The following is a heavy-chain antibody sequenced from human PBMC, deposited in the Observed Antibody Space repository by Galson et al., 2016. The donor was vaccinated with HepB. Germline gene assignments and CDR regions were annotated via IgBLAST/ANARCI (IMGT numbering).Heavy chain of an antibody. V-gene: IGHV1-18*01. CDR1: GYTFNTYG. J-gene: IGHJ4*02. CDR3: ARCPGIAAAAAPGDFDY. Sequence: VKVSCKASGYTFNTYGVAWVRQAPGQGLEWMGWISPYNGHTHSAQNFQGRVTMTTDTPTSTAYMAVRSLRSDDTAVYSCARCPGIAAAAAPGDFDYWGQGTLVTVSS. CDR2: ISPYNGHT. D-gene: IGHD6-13*01.